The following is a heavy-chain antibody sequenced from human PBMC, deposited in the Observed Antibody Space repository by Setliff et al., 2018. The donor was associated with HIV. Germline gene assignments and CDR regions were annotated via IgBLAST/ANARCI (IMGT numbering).Heavy chain of an antibody. CDR3: ATVSGYYWQYFDY. CDR1: GYSISSGYY. V-gene: IGHV4-38-2*01. J-gene: IGHJ4*02. CDR2: IYHSGST. Sequence: PSETLSLTCAVSGYSISSGYYWGWIRQPPGKGLEWIGHIYHSGSTSYNPSLKSRATISVDTSKNQFSLKLSSVTAADTAVYYCATVSGYYWQYFDYWGPGTPVTVSS. D-gene: IGHD3-22*01.